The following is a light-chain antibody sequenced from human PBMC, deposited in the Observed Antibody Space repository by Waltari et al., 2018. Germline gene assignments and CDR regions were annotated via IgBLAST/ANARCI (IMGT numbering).Light chain of an antibody. V-gene: IGLV2-14*03. Sequence: QSALTQPASMSASPGQATTISCTGSTNDVGGHDFVPWYQQHPGNAPKLIIYDVTKRPSGVSNRFSGSKSGNTASLTISGLQGEDEAHYYCSSFSSGDTLVLFGGGTRLTVL. CDR3: SSFSSGDTLVL. CDR1: TNDVGGHDF. J-gene: IGLJ2*01. CDR2: DVT.